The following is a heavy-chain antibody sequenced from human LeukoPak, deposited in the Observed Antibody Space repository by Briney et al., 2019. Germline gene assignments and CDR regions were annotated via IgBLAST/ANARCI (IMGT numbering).Heavy chain of an antibody. CDR2: INHSGST. CDR1: GGSFSGYY. D-gene: IGHD6-19*01. Sequence: SETLSLTCAVYGGSFSGYYWSWIRQPPGKGLEWIGEINHSGSTNYNPSLKSRVTISVDTSKNQFSLKLSSVTAADTAVYYCARSRIAVPPAGAFDIWGQGTMVTVSS. CDR3: ARSRIAVPPAGAFDI. J-gene: IGHJ3*02. V-gene: IGHV4-34*01.